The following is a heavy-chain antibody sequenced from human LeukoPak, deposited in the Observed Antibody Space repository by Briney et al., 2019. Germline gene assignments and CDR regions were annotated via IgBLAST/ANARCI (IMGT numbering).Heavy chain of an antibody. Sequence: PSETLSLTCTVSGCSISSYYWSWIRQPPGKGLEWLGYIYYSGSTNYNPSLKSRVTISVDTSKNQFSLKLSSVAAADTAVYYCARGFLYSSSWPGHIDYWGQGTLVTVSS. CDR3: ARGFLYSSSWPGHIDY. J-gene: IGHJ4*02. CDR2: IYYSGST. CDR1: GCSISSYY. V-gene: IGHV4-59*01. D-gene: IGHD6-13*01.